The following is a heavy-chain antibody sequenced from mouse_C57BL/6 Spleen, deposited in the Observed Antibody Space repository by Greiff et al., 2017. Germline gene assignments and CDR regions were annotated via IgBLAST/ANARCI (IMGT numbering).Heavy chain of an antibody. CDR2: INPSNGGT. D-gene: IGHD2-14*01. J-gene: IGHJ4*01. CDR3: AREGVPRAMDY. Sequence: QVQLQQPGTELVKPGASVKLSCKASGYSFTSYWMHWVKQRPGQGLEWIGNINPSNGGTNYNEKFKSKATLTVDKSSSTAYMQLSSLTSEDSAAYYCAREGVPRAMDYWGQGTSVTVSS. V-gene: IGHV1-53*01. CDR1: GYSFTSYW.